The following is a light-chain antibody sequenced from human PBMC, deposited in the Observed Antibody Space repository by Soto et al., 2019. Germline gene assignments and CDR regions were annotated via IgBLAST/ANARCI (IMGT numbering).Light chain of an antibody. Sequence: QSVLTQPPSVSGAPGQRVTISCTGSSSNIGAGYDVHWYQQLPGTAPKLLIYGNSNRPSGVPDRFSGSKSGTSASLAITGLQAEDEADYYCQSHDNTLITSWVFGGGTKLTVL. J-gene: IGLJ3*02. CDR1: SSNIGAGYD. V-gene: IGLV1-40*01. CDR2: GNS. CDR3: QSHDNTLITSWV.